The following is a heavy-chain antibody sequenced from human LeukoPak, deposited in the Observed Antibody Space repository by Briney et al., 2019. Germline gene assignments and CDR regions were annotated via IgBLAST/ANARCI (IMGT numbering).Heavy chain of an antibody. D-gene: IGHD4-17*01. CDR3: ARDRTVTTPYYYYGMDV. V-gene: IGHV3-11*06. CDR1: GFTFSDYY. J-gene: IGHJ6*02. CDR2: ISSSSSYT. Sequence: GGSLRLSCAASGFTFSDYYMSWIRQAPGKGLEWVSYISSSSSYTNYADSVKGRFTISRDNAKNSLYLQMNSLRAEDTAVYYCARDRTVTTPYYYYGMDVWGQGTLVTVSS.